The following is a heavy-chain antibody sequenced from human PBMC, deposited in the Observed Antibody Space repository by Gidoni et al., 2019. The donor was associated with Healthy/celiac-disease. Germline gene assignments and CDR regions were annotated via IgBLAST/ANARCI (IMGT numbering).Heavy chain of an antibody. V-gene: IGHV4-34*01. J-gene: IGHJ4*02. Sequence: AVYGGSFSGYYWSWIRQPPGKGLEWIGEINHSGSTNYNPSLKSRVTISVDTSKNQFSLKLSSVTAADTAVYYCARGIGKRFLATPFYYFDYWGQGTLVTVSS. CDR2: INHSGST. CDR1: GGSFSGYY. CDR3: ARGIGKRFLATPFYYFDY. D-gene: IGHD3-3*01.